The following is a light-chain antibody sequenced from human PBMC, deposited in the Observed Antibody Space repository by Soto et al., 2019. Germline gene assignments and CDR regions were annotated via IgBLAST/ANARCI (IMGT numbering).Light chain of an antibody. Sequence: EFVVPRSPGNHPLSAGERTSLSLGVSQTVRNNYLAWYQQKPGQAPRLLIYDASSRATGIPDRFSGGGSGTGFTLTISRLEPEDFAVYYCQQFSSYPLTFGGGTKVDI. CDR3: QQFSSYPLT. J-gene: IGKJ4*01. CDR2: DAS. CDR1: QTVRNNY. V-gene: IGKV3-20*01.